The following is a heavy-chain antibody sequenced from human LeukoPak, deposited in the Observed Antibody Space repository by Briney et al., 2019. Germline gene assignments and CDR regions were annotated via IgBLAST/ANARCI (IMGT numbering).Heavy chain of an antibody. V-gene: IGHV3-53*01. CDR3: ARGAARWNYFDY. D-gene: IGHD4-23*01. Sequence: SGGSLRLSCAASGFTVSSNFLSWVRRAPGKGLEWVSVIYSGGKTYYADSVKGRFTISRDNSKNTLYLQMNSLRAEDTAVYYCARGAARWNYFDYWGQGTLVTVSS. CDR2: IYSGGKT. J-gene: IGHJ4*02. CDR1: GFTVSSNF.